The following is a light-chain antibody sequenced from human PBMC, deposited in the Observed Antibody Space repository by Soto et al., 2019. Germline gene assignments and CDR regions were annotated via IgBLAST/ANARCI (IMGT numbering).Light chain of an antibody. J-gene: IGKJ1*01. Sequence: EIVLTQSTGTLSLSPGERATLSCRASQSVSHRYLAWYQQEPGQAPRLLIHGVSPRATGIRDRFSGSGSGTDFTLTISRLEHEDFAVSYCQLYGSSPWTFGQGTKVEIK. CDR2: GVS. CDR3: QLYGSSPWT. CDR1: QSVSHRY. V-gene: IGKV3-20*01.